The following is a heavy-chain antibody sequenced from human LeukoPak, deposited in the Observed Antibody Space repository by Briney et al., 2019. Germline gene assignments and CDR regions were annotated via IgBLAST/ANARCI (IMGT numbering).Heavy chain of an antibody. CDR3: ASLLAAAGSRRDP. V-gene: IGHV3-30*04. CDR2: ISYDGSNK. Sequence: GGSLRLSCAASGFTFSSYAMHWVRQAPGKGLEWVAVISYDGSNKHYADSVKGRFTISRDNSKNTLYLQMNSLRAEDTAVYYCASLLAAAGSRRDPWGQGTLVTVSS. CDR1: GFTFSSYA. J-gene: IGHJ5*02. D-gene: IGHD6-13*01.